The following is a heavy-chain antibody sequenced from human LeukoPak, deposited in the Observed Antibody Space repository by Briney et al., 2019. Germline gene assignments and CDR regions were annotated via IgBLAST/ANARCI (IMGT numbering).Heavy chain of an antibody. CDR3: AKVMGRELRLYYFDY. CDR2: ISGSGGST. J-gene: IGHJ4*02. V-gene: IGHV3-23*01. D-gene: IGHD1-26*01. Sequence: PGGSLRLSCAASGFTFSSSVMSWVRQAPGKGLEWVSAISGSGGSTYYADSVRGRFTISRDNSKNTLYLQMKSLRAEDTAIYYCAKVMGRELRLYYFDYWGQGTLVTVSS. CDR1: GFTFSSSV.